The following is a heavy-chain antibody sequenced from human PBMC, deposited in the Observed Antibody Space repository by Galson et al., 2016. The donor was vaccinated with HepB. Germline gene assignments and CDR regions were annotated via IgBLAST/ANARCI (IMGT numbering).Heavy chain of an antibody. CDR1: GYTFSTYG. J-gene: IGHJ4*02. CDR2: IGTNNGNT. D-gene: IGHD3-22*01. V-gene: IGHV1-18*01. CDR3: ARDRLTTSAVVACDY. Sequence: QSGAEVKKPGASVKISCKASGYTFSTYGFSWMRQAPGQRLEWMGWIGTNNGNTYYAQKVQGRVTMTVDTSTSTAYMELRSLTSDDTAVYYCARDRLTTSAVVACDYWGQGTLVTVSS.